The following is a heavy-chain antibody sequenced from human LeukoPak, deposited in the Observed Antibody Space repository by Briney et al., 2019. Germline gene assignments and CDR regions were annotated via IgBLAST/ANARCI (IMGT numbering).Heavy chain of an antibody. J-gene: IGHJ4*02. Sequence: GSLRLSCAASGFTFSDSAIHWVRQASGKGLEWVGRIRSKPQSYATAYDKSLKGRFTISRDDSKNTAYLQMSSLKIEDTAVYYCTRVGPSTVVDYWGQGTQVTVSS. CDR1: GFTFSDSA. D-gene: IGHD1-26*01. CDR2: IRSKPQSYAT. CDR3: TRVGPSTVVDY. V-gene: IGHV3-73*01.